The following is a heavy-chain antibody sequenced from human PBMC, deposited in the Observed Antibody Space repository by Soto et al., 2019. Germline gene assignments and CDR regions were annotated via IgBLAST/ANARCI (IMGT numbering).Heavy chain of an antibody. CDR1: GLTFSSYA. CDR3: AKGYYYDGSGYYPHDY. J-gene: IGHJ4*02. CDR2: ISGSGGST. V-gene: IGHV3-23*01. Sequence: GSLRLSCAASGLTFSSYAMSWVRQGPGKGLEWVSVISGSGGSTYYADSVKGRFFISRDNSKNTLYLQMNSLRVEDTAVYHCAKGYYYDGSGYYPHDYWGQGTLVTVSS. D-gene: IGHD3-22*01.